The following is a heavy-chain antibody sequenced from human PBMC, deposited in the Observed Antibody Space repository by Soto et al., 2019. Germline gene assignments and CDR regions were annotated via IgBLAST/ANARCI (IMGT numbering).Heavy chain of an antibody. D-gene: IGHD3-22*01. CDR3: ASCAYYYDSSGYPSSGMDV. J-gene: IGHJ6*02. CDR1: GGTFSSYA. V-gene: IGHV1-69*13. Sequence: SVKVSCKASGGTFSSYAISWVRQAPGQGLEWMGGIIPIFGTANYAQKFQGRVTITADESTSTAYMELSSLRSEDTAVYYCASCAYYYDSSGYPSSGMDVWGQGTTVTVSS. CDR2: IIPIFGTA.